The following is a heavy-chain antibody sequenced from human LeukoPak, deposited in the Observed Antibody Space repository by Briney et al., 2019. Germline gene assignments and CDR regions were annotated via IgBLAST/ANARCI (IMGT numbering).Heavy chain of an antibody. CDR3: ARGAGSSSWYYYMDV. Sequence: SVMVSCKASGGTFSSYAISWVRQAPGQGLEWMGGIIPIFGTANYAQKFQGGVTITTDESTSTAYMELSSLRSEDTAVYYCARGAGSSSWYYYMDVWGKGTTVTVSS. D-gene: IGHD6-13*01. V-gene: IGHV1-69*05. CDR1: GGTFSSYA. CDR2: IIPIFGTA. J-gene: IGHJ6*03.